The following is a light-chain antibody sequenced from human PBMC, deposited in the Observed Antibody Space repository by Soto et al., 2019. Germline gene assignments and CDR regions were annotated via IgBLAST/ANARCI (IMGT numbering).Light chain of an antibody. CDR1: QSVSSN. V-gene: IGKV3-15*01. CDR3: QQYGSSPLT. J-gene: IGKJ4*01. CDR2: GAS. Sequence: EIVMTQSPATLSVSPGERATLSCRASQSVSSNLAWYQRKPGQAPRLLIYGASTRATGIPARFSGSGSGTEFTLTISSLQSEDFAVYYCQQYGSSPLTFGGGTKVDIK.